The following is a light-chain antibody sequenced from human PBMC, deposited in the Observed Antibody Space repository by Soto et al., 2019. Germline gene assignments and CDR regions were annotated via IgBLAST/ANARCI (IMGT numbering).Light chain of an antibody. Sequence: EIMLTQSPGTLSLSPGETATLSCRASQTVNSDYLAWFQQRPGQAPRMLIYGASTRAPGIPVRFSGSGSGTEFTLPISGLQSEDFAVYYCKQYGSSPPWTFGEGTKVDIK. CDR3: KQYGSSPPWT. CDR2: GAS. CDR1: QTVNSDY. V-gene: IGKV3-20*01. J-gene: IGKJ1*01.